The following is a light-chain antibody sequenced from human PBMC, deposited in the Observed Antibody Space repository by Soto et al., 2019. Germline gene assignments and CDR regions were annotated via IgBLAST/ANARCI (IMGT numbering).Light chain of an antibody. V-gene: IGKV3-20*01. J-gene: IGKJ1*01. CDR2: GAS. CDR3: QHYGRSPGT. CDR1: QSVSSTY. Sequence: EIVLTQSPGTLSLSPGERATLSCRASQSVSSTYLAWYQQKPGQAPRLLIYGASSRATGIPDRFSGSGSGTDFTITISRLEPEDFAVYYCQHYGRSPGTFVQGTKVEIK.